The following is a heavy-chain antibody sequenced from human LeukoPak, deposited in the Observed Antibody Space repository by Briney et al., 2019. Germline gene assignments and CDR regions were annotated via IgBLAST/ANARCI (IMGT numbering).Heavy chain of an antibody. CDR2: IIPIFGIA. D-gene: IGHD2-15*01. CDR1: GGTFSSYA. V-gene: IGHV1-69*04. CDR3: ARDQVVVVAAPGYYFDY. J-gene: IGHJ4*02. Sequence: GSSVKVSCKASGGTFSSYAISWVRQAPGQGLEWMGRIIPIFGIANYAQKFQGRVTITADKSTSTAYMELSSLRSEDTAAYYCARDQVVVVAAPGYYFDYWGQGTLVTVSS.